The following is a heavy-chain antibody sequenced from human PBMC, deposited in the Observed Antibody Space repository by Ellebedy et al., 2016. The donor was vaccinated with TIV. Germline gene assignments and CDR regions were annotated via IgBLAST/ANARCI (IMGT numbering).Heavy chain of an antibody. CDR1: GGSMSRGGYY. J-gene: IGHJ5*02. Sequence: MPSETLSLTCTVSGGSMSRGGYYWSWIRQHPGKGLEWIGNINHSGSTYYNPSLNSRISMSVDTSKNQFSLKLTSVTAAYTAVYYCTRVPQLYNWFDPWGQGTRVTVSS. CDR3: TRVPQLYNWFDP. CDR2: INHSGST. V-gene: IGHV4-31*03.